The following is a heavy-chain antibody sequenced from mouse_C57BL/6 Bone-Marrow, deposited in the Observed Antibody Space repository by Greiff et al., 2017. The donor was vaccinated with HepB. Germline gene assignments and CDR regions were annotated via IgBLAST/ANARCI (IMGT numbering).Heavy chain of an antibody. CDR3: ARGYYGSSYDWYFDV. V-gene: IGHV1-81*01. Sequence: QVQLQQSGAELARPGASVKLSCKASGYTFTSYGISWVKQRTGQGLEWIGEIYPRSGNTYYNEKFKGKATLTVDTSSSTAYMELHSLTSEDSAVYFCARGYYGSSYDWYFDVWGTGTTVTVSS. J-gene: IGHJ1*03. CDR1: GYTFTSYG. D-gene: IGHD1-1*01. CDR2: IYPRSGNT.